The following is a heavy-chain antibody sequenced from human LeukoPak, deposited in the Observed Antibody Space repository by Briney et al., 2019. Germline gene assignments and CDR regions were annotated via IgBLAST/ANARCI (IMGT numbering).Heavy chain of an antibody. V-gene: IGHV4-59*01. CDR3: ARGGVGLYFFDY. CDR1: DVSISSYF. J-gene: IGHJ4*02. Sequence: SETLSLTCTVSDVSISSYFLNWIRQPPVKGLEWIGYIYYSGSTNYNPSLKSRVKISVDTSQNKFSLKLNSVTAADTAVYYCARGGVGLYFFDYWGRGTLVSVS. CDR2: IYYSGST. D-gene: IGHD1-26*01.